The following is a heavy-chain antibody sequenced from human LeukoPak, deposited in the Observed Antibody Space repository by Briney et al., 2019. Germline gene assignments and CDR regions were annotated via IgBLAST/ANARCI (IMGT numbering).Heavy chain of an antibody. D-gene: IGHD3-3*01. CDR1: GGTFSSYA. CDR3: VREDLQTLDY. Sequence: ASVEVSCKASGGTFSSYAISWVRQAPGQGLDWMGGYIPIFGTSNYAQKFRGRVTITADESTSTAFMELSGLRSEDTAMYFCVREDLQTLDYWGQGTLVTVSS. CDR2: YIPIFGTS. V-gene: IGHV1-69*01. J-gene: IGHJ4*02.